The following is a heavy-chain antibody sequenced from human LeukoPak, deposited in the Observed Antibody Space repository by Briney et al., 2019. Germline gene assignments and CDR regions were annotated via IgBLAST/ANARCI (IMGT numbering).Heavy chain of an antibody. J-gene: IGHJ6*02. CDR2: IIPILGIA. V-gene: IGHV1-69*04. Sequence: SVKVSCKASGGTFSSYAISWVRQAPGQGLEWMGRIIPILGIANYAQKSQGRVTITADKSTSTAYMELSSLRSEETAVYYCARDLRTTGNHGMDVWGQGTTVTVSS. CDR1: GGTFSSYA. CDR3: ARDLRTTGNHGMDV. D-gene: IGHD1-1*01.